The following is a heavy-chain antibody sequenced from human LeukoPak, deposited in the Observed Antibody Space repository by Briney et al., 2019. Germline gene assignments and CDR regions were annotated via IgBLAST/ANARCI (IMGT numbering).Heavy chain of an antibody. CDR3: ARVGLFGYCTRDSCHSPLDY. CDR1: GYTFTGYY. D-gene: IGHD2-15*01. V-gene: IGHV1-2*02. Sequence: ASVKVSCKASGYTFTGYYMHWVRQAPGQGLEWMGWINPNSGGTNYAQKFQGRVTMTRDTSISTAYMELSRLRSDDTAVYYCARVGLFGYCTRDSCHSPLDYWGQGTLVTVSS. J-gene: IGHJ4*02. CDR2: INPNSGGT.